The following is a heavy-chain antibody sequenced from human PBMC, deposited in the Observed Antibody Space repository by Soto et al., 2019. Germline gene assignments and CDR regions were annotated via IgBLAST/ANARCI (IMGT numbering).Heavy chain of an antibody. CDR2: ISAYSGYT. CDR1: GYTFTNYD. V-gene: IGHV1-18*01. J-gene: IGHJ4*02. Sequence: QVQLVQSGAEVRKPGASVKVSCKASGYTFTNYDFSWVRQAPGQGLEWMGWISAYSGYTNYAQKLQGRVTMTTDTSPSTAYMELSGLRSDDTAVYYCAREGGGGGATPYVDYWGQGTLVTFSS. CDR3: AREGGGGGATPYVDY. D-gene: IGHD1-26*01.